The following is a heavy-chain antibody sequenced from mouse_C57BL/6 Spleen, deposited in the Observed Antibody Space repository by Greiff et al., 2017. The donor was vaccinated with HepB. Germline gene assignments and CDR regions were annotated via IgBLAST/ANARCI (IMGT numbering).Heavy chain of an antibody. D-gene: IGHD2-1*01. CDR2: IDPETGGT. CDR1: GYTFTDYE. V-gene: IGHV1-15*01. J-gene: IGHJ2*01. Sequence: VQVVESGAELVRPGASVTLSCKASGYTFTDYEMHWVKQTPVHGLEWIGAIDPETGGTAYNQKFKGKAILTADKSSSTAYMELRSLTSEDSAVYYCTRGGLEYGNYAIFDYWGQGTTLTVSS. CDR3: TRGGLEYGNYAIFDY.